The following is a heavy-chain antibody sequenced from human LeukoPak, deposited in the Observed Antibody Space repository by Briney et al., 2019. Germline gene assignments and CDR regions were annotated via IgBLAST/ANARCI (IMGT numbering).Heavy chain of an antibody. CDR1: GFTFSSYW. V-gene: IGHV3-7*01. J-gene: IGHJ4*02. CDR2: IKRDGSEK. D-gene: IGHD6-13*01. CDR3: ARGRAGGTKTFDY. Sequence: PGGSLRLSCAASGFTFSSYWMNWVRQGPGKGLEWVANIKRDGSEKYYVDSVKGRFTISRDNAKNSLYLKMNSLRAEDTAVYYCARGRAGGTKTFDYWGQGTLVSVSS.